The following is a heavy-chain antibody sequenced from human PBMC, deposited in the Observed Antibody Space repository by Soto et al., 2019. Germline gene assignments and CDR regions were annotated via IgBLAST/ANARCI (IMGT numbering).Heavy chain of an antibody. V-gene: IGHV1-2*02. J-gene: IGHJ4*02. CDR3: VSLQTSGWPGVH. CDR2: IYPNTETT. CDR1: GYSFSGYY. Sequence: SVKVSCKASGYSFSGYYIQWVRQAPGQGPEWLGWIYPNTETTDSSKKFQGRVTMTSDMSTRTVYMEPRDLRSDDTAVYYCVSLQTSGWPGVHWGQGTLVTVSS. D-gene: IGHD6-25*01.